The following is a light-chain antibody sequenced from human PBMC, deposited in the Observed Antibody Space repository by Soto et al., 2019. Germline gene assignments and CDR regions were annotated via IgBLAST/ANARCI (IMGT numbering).Light chain of an antibody. CDR3: QTWGSGSRVV. J-gene: IGLJ2*01. CDR2: LNSDGSL. CDR1: SGHSSYA. V-gene: IGLV4-69*01. Sequence: QPVLTQSPSASASLGASVKLTCTLSSGHSSYAIAWHQQQPEKGPRYLMKLNSDGSLSKGDGIPDRFSGSSSGAERYLTISSLQSEDEADYCCQTWGSGSRVVFGGGTKLTVL.